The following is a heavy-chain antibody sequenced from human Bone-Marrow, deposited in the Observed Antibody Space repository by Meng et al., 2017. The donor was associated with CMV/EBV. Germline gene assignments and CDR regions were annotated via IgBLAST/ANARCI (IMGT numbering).Heavy chain of an antibody. CDR1: GGSMSTYY. D-gene: IGHD2-2*01. Sequence: SETLSLTCSVSGGSMSTYYWSRIRQAPGSGLEWIAYIYYSGSTTYNPSLKSRVTISLDTSKNQFSLKLSSVTAADTAVYYCARDGLVEYQRKGAFDIWGQGTMVTVSS. CDR3: ARDGLVEYQRKGAFDI. CDR2: IYYSGST. V-gene: IGHV4-59*01. J-gene: IGHJ3*02.